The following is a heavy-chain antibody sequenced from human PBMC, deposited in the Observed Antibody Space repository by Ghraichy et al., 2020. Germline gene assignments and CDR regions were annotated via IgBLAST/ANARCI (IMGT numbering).Heavy chain of an antibody. D-gene: IGHD3-22*01. V-gene: IGHV4-59*01. CDR3: ARWDTSGNYYGN. J-gene: IGHJ4*02. CDR1: GGSISSYY. Sequence: SETLSLTCSVSGGSISSYYWNWVRQPPGKGLEWIGFVHYSGDAKYNPSLTSRVTMSVDTSKSHFSLRLSSVTAADTAVYYCARWDTSGNYYGNWGQGALVNVSS. CDR2: VHYSGDA.